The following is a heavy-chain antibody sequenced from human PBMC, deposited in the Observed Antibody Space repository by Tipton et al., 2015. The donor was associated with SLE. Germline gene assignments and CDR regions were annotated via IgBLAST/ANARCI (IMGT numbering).Heavy chain of an antibody. CDR3: SQLKLG. J-gene: IGHJ4*02. Sequence: GSLRLSCAASGFSFSTYWMSWVRQAPGKGLEWVANINEDGSKKHYVDSVKGRFTISRDNAKNSVYLQMSSLRDEDTALYYCSQLKLGWGQGTLVTVSS. CDR2: INEDGSKK. CDR1: GFSFSTYW. D-gene: IGHD2-2*01. V-gene: IGHV3-7*01.